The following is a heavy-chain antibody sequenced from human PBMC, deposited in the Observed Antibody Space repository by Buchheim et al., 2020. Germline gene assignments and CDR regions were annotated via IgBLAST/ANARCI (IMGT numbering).Heavy chain of an antibody. J-gene: IGHJ4*02. D-gene: IGHD4-17*01. CDR2: IIPILGIA. CDR3: ARGLGYGDFPHFDY. Sequence: QVQLVQSGAEVKKPGSSVKVSCKASGGTFSSYTISGVRQAAGQGLEWMGRIIPILGIANYAQKFQGRVTITADKSTSTAYMELSSLRSEDTAVYYCARGLGYGDFPHFDYWGQGTL. V-gene: IGHV1-69*02. CDR1: GGTFSSYT.